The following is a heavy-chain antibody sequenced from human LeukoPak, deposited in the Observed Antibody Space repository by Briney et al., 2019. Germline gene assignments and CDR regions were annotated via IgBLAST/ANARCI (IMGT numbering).Heavy chain of an antibody. CDR3: ASVRETGGDYGQPYYGMDV. D-gene: IGHD4-17*01. J-gene: IGHJ6*02. Sequence: PGGALRLSCAASGFTFSSYALHWVRHAPAKGLDWVALISYEGSAKLRADSVKGRFTISGDNSKSTLYLQVNSLRPEDTAVYYCASVRETGGDYGQPYYGMDVWGQGTTVTVP. CDR2: ISYEGSAK. CDR1: GFTFSSYA. V-gene: IGHV3-30*04.